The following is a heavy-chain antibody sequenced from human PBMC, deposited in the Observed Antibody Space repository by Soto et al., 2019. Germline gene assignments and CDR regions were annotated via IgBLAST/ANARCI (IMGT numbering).Heavy chain of an antibody. D-gene: IGHD3-22*01. Sequence: PGGSLRLSCAASGFTFSSYAMSWVRQAPGKGLEWVSAISGSGGSTYYADSVKGRFTISRDNSKNTLYLQMNSLRAEDTAVYYCAKHPYDSSGYYYGPRSYFDYWGQGTLVTVSS. CDR2: ISGSGGST. J-gene: IGHJ4*02. CDR1: GFTFSSYA. V-gene: IGHV3-23*01. CDR3: AKHPYDSSGYYYGPRSYFDY.